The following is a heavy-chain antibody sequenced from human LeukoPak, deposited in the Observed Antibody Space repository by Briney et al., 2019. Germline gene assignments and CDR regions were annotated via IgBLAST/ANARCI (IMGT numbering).Heavy chain of an antibody. Sequence: PGGSLRLSCAASSFTFSSYSMNWVRQAPGKGLEWVSFISSSGDTIYYADSVKGRFTISRDKSKNTLSLQMNGLRVEDTAVYYCAKVMPPGRIRFYSYYMDVWGKGTTVTVS. V-gene: IGHV3-48*01. J-gene: IGHJ6*03. D-gene: IGHD2-15*01. CDR3: AKVMPPGRIRFYSYYMDV. CDR1: SFTFSSYS. CDR2: ISSSGDTI.